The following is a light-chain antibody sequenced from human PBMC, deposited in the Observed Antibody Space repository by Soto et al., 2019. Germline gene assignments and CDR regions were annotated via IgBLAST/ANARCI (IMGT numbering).Light chain of an antibody. CDR2: GTS. V-gene: IGKV3-20*01. Sequence: TVLTQSPGTLSLSPGERATLSCRASQSVSSSYLVWYQQRPGQPPRLLIYGTSTRAAGISDRFSGSGSGTDFPLTIYRLEPGDSAVYYCQQYGTSALTFGGGTKV. J-gene: IGKJ4*01. CDR3: QQYGTSALT. CDR1: QSVSSSY.